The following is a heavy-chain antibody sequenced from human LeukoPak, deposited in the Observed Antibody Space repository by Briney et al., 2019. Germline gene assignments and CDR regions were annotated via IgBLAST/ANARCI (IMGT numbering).Heavy chain of an antibody. D-gene: IGHD3-9*01. J-gene: IGHJ4*02. CDR1: GGSMNSYY. CDR3: ARHVWLQPFDY. CDR2: IYYSGST. V-gene: IGHV4-59*08. Sequence: SETLSLTCSVSGGSMNSYYWGWIRQSPGKGLEWIGYIYYSGSTNYNPSLKSRVTISVDTSKNQFSLKLSSVTAADTAVYYCARHVWLQPFDYWGQGTLVTVSS.